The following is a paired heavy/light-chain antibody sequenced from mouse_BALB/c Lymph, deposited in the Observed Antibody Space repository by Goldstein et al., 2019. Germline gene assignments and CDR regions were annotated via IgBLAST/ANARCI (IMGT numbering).Light chain of an antibody. V-gene: IGKV6-32*01. J-gene: IGKJ1*01. Sequence: SIVMTQTPKFLLVSAGDRVTITCKASQSVSNDVAWYQQKPGQSPKLLIYYASNRYTGVPDRFTGSGYGTDFTFTISTVQAEDLAVYFCQQDYSSPWTFGGGTKLEIK. CDR1: QSVSND. CDR3: QQDYSSPWT. CDR2: YAS.
Heavy chain of an antibody. V-gene: IGHV1-84*02. J-gene: IGHJ2*01. CDR3: AKSGNYLDY. D-gene: IGHD1-1*01. CDR1: GYTFTDYY. CDR2: IYPGSGNT. Sequence: QIQLQQSGPELVKPGASVKISCKASGYTFTDYYINWVKQKPGQGLEWIGWIYPGSGNTKYNEKFKGKATLTVDTSSSTAYMQLSSLTSEDTAVYFCAKSGNYLDYWGQGTTLTVSS.